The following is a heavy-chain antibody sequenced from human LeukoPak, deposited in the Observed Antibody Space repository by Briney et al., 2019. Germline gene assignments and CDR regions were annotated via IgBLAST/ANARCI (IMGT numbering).Heavy chain of an antibody. CDR1: GYTFTGYY. D-gene: IGHD3-10*01. CDR2: INPNSGDT. CDR3: ARDPTATNYYGSGSYFDY. V-gene: IGHV1-2*02. Sequence: ASVKVSCKASGYTFTGYYMHWVRQAPGQGLEWMGWINPNSGDTNYAQKFQGRVTMTRDTSISTAYMELSRLRSDDTAVYYCARDPTATNYYGSGSYFDYWGQGTLVTVSS. J-gene: IGHJ4*02.